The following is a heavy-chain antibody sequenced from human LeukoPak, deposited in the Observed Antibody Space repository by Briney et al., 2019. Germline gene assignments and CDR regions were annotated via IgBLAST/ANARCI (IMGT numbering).Heavy chain of an antibody. CDR1: GFTFRNYW. D-gene: IGHD1-26*01. CDR2: IKQDGSEK. Sequence: AGGSLRLSCAASGFTFRNYWMSWVRQAPGKGLEWVANIKQDGSEKYYVDSVKGRFTISRDNAKNSLYLQINSLRVEDTAVYYCARGLGSYYYWGQGTLVTVSS. J-gene: IGHJ4*02. V-gene: IGHV3-7*01. CDR3: ARGLGSYYY.